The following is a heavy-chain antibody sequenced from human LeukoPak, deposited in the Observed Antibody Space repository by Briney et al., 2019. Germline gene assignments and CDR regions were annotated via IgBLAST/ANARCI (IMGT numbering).Heavy chain of an antibody. Sequence: GGSLRLSCAASGFTFSNYAMTWIRRAPGKGLEWVSGISGTGGGTYYAGSVKGRFTISRDYSKNTLYLLMNSLRAEDTAVHYCAKMASSGSNSVPVTWGQGALVTVSS. CDR2: ISGTGGGT. CDR3: AKMASSGSNSVPVT. V-gene: IGHV3-23*01. CDR1: GFTFSNYA. J-gene: IGHJ5*02. D-gene: IGHD4/OR15-4a*01.